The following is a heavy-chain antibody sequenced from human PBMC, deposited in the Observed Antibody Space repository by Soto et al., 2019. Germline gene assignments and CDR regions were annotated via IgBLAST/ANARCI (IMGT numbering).Heavy chain of an antibody. J-gene: IGHJ5*02. Sequence: PSETLSLTCTVSGGSISSYYWSWIRQPPGKGLEWIGYIYYSGSTNYNPSLKSRVTISVDTSKNQFSLKLSSVTAADTAVYYYARDGSGISFDWFDPWGQGTLVTAPQ. CDR3: ARDGSGISFDWFDP. CDR1: GGSISSYY. D-gene: IGHD3-10*01. CDR2: IYYSGST. V-gene: IGHV4-59*01.